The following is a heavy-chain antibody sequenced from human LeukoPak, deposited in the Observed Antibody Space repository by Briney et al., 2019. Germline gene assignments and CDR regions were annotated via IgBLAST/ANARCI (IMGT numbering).Heavy chain of an antibody. CDR3: TRVEEARADFDY. CDR2: IRSKAYGGTT. J-gene: IGHJ4*02. V-gene: IGHV3-49*03. Sequence: PGGSLRLSCTASGFTFGDYAMSWFRQAPGKGLEGVGFIRSKAYGGTTEYAASVKGRFTISRDDSKSIAYLQMNSLKTEDTAVYYCTRVEEARADFDYWGQGTLVTVSS. CDR1: GFTFGDYA.